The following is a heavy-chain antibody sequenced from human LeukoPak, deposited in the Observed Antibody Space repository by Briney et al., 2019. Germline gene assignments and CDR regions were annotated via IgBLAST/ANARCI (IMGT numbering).Heavy chain of an antibody. D-gene: IGHD3-9*01. Sequence: SETLSLTCTVSGGSISSSSYYWGWIRQPPGKGLEWIGSIYYSGSTYYNPSLKSRVTISVDTSKNQFSLKLSSVTAAATAVYYCASQGMGTYYDILTGYNFDYWGQGTLVTVSS. CDR3: ASQGMGTYYDILTGYNFDY. J-gene: IGHJ4*02. CDR1: GGSISSSSYY. CDR2: IYYSGST. V-gene: IGHV4-39*01.